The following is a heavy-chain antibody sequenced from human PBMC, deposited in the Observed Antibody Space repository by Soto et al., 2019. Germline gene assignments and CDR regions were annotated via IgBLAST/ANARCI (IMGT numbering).Heavy chain of an antibody. CDR1: GGSLSSTSYY. CDR2: IFYNGNT. CDR3: ARHLALVAAAQYWYLDL. V-gene: IGHV4-39*01. Sequence: QLRLQESGPGLVKASETLSLTCAVSGGSLSSTSYYWGWIRQSPGKGLEWIGSIFYNGNTYYNPSLKSRVAMSVDTSKNQFSLQLNSVTATDTAVYYCARHLALVAAAQYWYLDLWGRGSQVTVSS. D-gene: IGHD2-2*01. J-gene: IGHJ2*01.